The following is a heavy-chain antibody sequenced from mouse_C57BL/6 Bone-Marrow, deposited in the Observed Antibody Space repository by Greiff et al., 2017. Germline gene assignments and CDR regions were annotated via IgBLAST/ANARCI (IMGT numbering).Heavy chain of an antibody. J-gene: IGHJ1*03. V-gene: IGHV1-64*01. Sequence: VQLVESGAELVKPGASVKLSCKASGYTFTSYWMHWVKQRPGQGLEWIGMIHPNSGSTNYNEKFKSKATLTVDKSSSTAYMQLSSLTSEDSAVYYCAREGGYFDVWGTGTTVTVSS. CDR3: AREGGYFDV. CDR2: IHPNSGST. CDR1: GYTFTSYW.